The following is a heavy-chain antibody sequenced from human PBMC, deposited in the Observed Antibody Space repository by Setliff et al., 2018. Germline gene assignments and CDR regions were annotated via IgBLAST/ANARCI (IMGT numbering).Heavy chain of an antibody. CDR3: ARGRGGYNQEYLQH. V-gene: IGHV5-51*01. D-gene: IGHD5-12*01. CDR2: MYPEDSDT. J-gene: IGHJ1*01. Sequence: GESLKISCKASGYDFNTYWIAWVRQRPGNGLEWMGIMYPEDSDTKYSPSFQGQVTISADKSLRTAHLQWSSLKTSDTAIYYCARGRGGYNQEYLQHWGQGTQVTVSS. CDR1: GYDFNTYW.